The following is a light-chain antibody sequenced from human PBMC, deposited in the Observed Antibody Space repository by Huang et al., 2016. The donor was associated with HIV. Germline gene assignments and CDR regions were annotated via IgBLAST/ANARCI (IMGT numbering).Light chain of an antibody. V-gene: IGKV3-20*01. J-gene: IGKJ1*01. CDR2: GAS. CDR1: QSVSSSY. CDR3: QQYDSSPQT. Sequence: EIVLTQSPGTLSLSPGERATLSCRASQSVSSSYLAWSQQKPVHAPRLLIYGASSRATGLPDRFSGSGSGTDFTLTISRLEPEDFAVYYCQQYDSSPQTFGQGTKVEIK.